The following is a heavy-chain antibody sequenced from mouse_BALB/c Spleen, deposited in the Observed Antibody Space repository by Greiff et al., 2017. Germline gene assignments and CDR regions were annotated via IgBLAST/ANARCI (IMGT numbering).Heavy chain of an antibody. V-gene: IGHV5-6-5*01. CDR1: GFTFSSYA. D-gene: IGHD2-3*01. Sequence: EVMLVESGGGLVKPGGSLKLSCAASGFTFSSYAMSWVRQTPEKRLEWVASISSGGSTYYPDSVKGRFTISRDNARNILYLQMSSLRSEDTAMYYCARGDGYYDYFDYGGQGTTLTVSS. CDR3: ARGDGYYDYFDY. J-gene: IGHJ2*01. CDR2: ISSGGST.